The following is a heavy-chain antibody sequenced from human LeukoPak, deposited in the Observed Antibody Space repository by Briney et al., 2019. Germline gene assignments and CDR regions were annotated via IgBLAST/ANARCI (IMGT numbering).Heavy chain of an antibody. CDR3: ARDGRITMVRGVIIGGKTWFDP. V-gene: IGHV1-18*01. D-gene: IGHD3-10*01. Sequence: ASVKVSCKASGYTFTSYGISWVRQAPGQGLEWMGWISAYNGNTNYAQKLQGRVTMTTDTSTSTAYMELRSLRSDDTAVYYCARDGRITMVRGVIIGGKTWFDPWGQGTLVTVSS. CDR1: GYTFTSYG. J-gene: IGHJ5*02. CDR2: ISAYNGNT.